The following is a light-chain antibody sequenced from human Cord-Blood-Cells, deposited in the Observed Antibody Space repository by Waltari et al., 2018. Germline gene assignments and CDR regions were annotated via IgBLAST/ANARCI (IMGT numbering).Light chain of an antibody. V-gene: IGKV3-11*01. CDR2: DAS. CDR1: QSVSSY. J-gene: IGKJ5*01. CDR3: QQRSNWPIT. Sequence: EIVLTQSPATLSLSPGERATLSCRASQSVSSYLAWYQQKPGQAPRLLIYDASNRATGIPARFSGSGSGTDFTLTISSLEPDDFAAYYCQQRSNWPITFGQGTRLEIK.